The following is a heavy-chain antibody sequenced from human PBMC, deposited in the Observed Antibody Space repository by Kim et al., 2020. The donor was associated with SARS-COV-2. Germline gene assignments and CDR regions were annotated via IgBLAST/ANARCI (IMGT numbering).Heavy chain of an antibody. V-gene: IGHV1-8*01. CDR2: MNPNSGNT. CDR1: GYTFTSYD. J-gene: IGHJ4*02. CDR3: ARGLARLSYYDSSGYSDFDY. D-gene: IGHD3-22*01. Sequence: ASVKVSCKASGYTFTSYDINWVRQATGQGLEWMGWMNPNSGNTGYAQKFQGRVTMTRNTSISTAYMELSSLRSEDTAVYYCARGLARLSYYDSSGYSDFDYWGQGTLVTVSS.